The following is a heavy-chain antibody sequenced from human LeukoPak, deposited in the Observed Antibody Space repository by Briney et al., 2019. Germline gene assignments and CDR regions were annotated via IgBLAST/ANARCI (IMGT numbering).Heavy chain of an antibody. D-gene: IGHD6-13*01. CDR3: ASGGNSWNNWFDP. J-gene: IGHJ5*02. V-gene: IGHV4-4*07. CDR1: GGSITSYY. Sequence: SETLSLTCTVSGGSITSYYWNWLRQPAGKGLEWIGRIYTSGSTTYNPSLKTRVSISVDKSENQFSLNLSSVTAADTAVYYCASGGNSWNNWFDPWGQGTLVTVSS. CDR2: IYTSGST.